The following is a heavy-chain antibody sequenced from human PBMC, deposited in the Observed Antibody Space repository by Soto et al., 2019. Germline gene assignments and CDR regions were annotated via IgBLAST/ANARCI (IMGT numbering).Heavy chain of an antibody. Sequence: SETLSLTCAVSGGSISSSNWWSWVRQPPGKGLEWIGEIYHSGSTNYNPSLKSRVTISVDTSKNQFSLKLSSVTAADTAVYYCARAGVVVAATNYYYGMDVWGQGTTVTVSS. CDR2: IYHSGST. V-gene: IGHV4-4*02. D-gene: IGHD2-15*01. CDR1: GGSISSSNW. CDR3: ARAGVVVAATNYYYGMDV. J-gene: IGHJ6*02.